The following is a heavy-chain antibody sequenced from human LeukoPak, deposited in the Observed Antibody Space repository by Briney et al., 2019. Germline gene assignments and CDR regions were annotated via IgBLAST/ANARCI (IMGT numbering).Heavy chain of an antibody. J-gene: IGHJ4*02. D-gene: IGHD6-13*01. Sequence: GGSLRLSCAASGFTFSRFWMSWVRQAPGKGLEYVANIKEDGSEKYYVDSVKGRFTISRDNAKNSLYLQMSSLRVEDTAVYYCARDISPEKGQQLANWGQGTQVTVSS. V-gene: IGHV3-7*04. CDR3: ARDISPEKGQQLAN. CDR1: GFTFSRFW. CDR2: IKEDGSEK.